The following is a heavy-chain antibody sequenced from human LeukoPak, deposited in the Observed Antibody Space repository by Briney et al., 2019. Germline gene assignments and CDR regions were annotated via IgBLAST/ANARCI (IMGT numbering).Heavy chain of an antibody. CDR3: ARARSDNYYQCDY. V-gene: IGHV1-18*01. D-gene: IGHD1-26*01. Sequence: ASVKVSCKPSGYTFTNYGFSWVRQAPGQGLEWMGWISSYNGNAAYAQKFQGRVTMTTDTSTSTAYMDLRSLRPDDTAVYYCARARSDNYYQCDYWGQGTLVTVSS. J-gene: IGHJ4*02. CDR2: ISSYNGNA. CDR1: GYTFTNYG.